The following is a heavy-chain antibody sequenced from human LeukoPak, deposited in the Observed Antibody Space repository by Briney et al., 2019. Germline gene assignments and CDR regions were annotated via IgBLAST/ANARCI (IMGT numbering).Heavy chain of an antibody. V-gene: IGHV5-51*01. Sequence: GESLQISCKASGSIFTSYWIGWVRPLPGKGLEWMGIIDLSDSETRYTPSFQGQVTISVDKSLTTADLQWNSLKASDTAMYYCARQTAMGRSGDYWGQGTLVTVS. CDR1: GSIFTSYW. CDR2: IDLSDSET. CDR3: ARQTAMGRSGDY. J-gene: IGHJ4*02. D-gene: IGHD5-18*01.